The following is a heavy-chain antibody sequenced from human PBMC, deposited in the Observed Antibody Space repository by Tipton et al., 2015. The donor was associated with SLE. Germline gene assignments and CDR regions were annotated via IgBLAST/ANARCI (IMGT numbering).Heavy chain of an antibody. CDR2: IYYSGST. J-gene: IGHJ6*03. CDR3: ARVADYYGSGHYYYYMDV. CDR1: GGSISSGGYY. V-gene: IGHV4-31*02. D-gene: IGHD3-10*01. Sequence: LRLSCTVSGGSISSGGYYWSWIRQHPGKGLEWIGYIYYSGSTYYNPSLKSRVTISVDTSKNQFSLKLSSVTAADTAVYYCARVADYYGSGHYYYYMDVWGKGTTVTVSS.